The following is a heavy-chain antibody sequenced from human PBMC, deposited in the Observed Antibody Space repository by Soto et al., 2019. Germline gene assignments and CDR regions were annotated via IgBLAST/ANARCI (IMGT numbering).Heavy chain of an antibody. V-gene: IGHV3-48*02. D-gene: IGHD3-3*01. CDR1: GFTFSSNS. Sequence: EVQVVESGGGSVQPGGSLRLSCAASGFTFSSNSMNWVRQAPGKGLEWISYISSSSSTIYADSVKGRFTISRDNAKNSLYLQMNSLRDEDPAVYYCARVIWSGHLTSDLWGQGTLVTVSS. CDR3: ARVIWSGHLTSDL. J-gene: IGHJ5*02. CDR2: ISSSSSTI.